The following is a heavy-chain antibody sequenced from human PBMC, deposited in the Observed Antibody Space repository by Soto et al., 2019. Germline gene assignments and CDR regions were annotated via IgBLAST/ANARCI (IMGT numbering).Heavy chain of an antibody. J-gene: IGHJ6*02. CDR3: VRGAGPTANYYYYGLDV. CDR2: ARNRANAYTT. V-gene: IGHV3-72*01. Sequence: GGSLRLSCAASGFTFSDHYMDWVRQAQGKGLEWVGRARNRANAYTTEYAASVKGRFTISRDDSKNSLYLQMNSLKTEDTAVYYCVRGAGPTANYYYYGLDVWGQGTTVTVSS. CDR1: GFTFSDHY. D-gene: IGHD1-26*01.